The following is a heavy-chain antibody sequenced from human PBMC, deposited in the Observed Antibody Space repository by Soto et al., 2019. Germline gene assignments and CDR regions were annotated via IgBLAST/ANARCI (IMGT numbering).Heavy chain of an antibody. CDR3: ARVPADYGDYDYYYMDV. CDR2: INAGNGNT. D-gene: IGHD4-17*01. V-gene: IGHV1-3*01. J-gene: IGHJ6*03. CDR1: GYTFTRYA. Sequence: ASVKVSCKASGYTFTRYAMHWVRLAPGQRLEWMGWINAGNGNTKYSQKFQGRVTITRDTSASTAYMELSSLRSEDTAVYYCARVPADYGDYDYYYMDVWGKGTLVTVSS.